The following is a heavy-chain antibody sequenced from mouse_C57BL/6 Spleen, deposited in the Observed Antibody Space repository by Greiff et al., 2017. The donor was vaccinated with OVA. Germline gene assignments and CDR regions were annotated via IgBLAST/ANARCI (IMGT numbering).Heavy chain of an antibody. CDR1: GFNIKDYY. CDR3: TTNYGSSYGFAY. CDR2: IDPEDGDT. J-gene: IGHJ3*01. Sequence: DVQLQESGAELVRPGASVKLSCTASGFNIKDYYMHWVKQRPEQGLEWIGRIDPEDGDTEYAPKFQGKATMTADTSSNTAYLQLSSLTSEDTAVYYCTTNYGSSYGFAYWGQGTLVTVSA. D-gene: IGHD1-1*01. V-gene: IGHV14-1*01.